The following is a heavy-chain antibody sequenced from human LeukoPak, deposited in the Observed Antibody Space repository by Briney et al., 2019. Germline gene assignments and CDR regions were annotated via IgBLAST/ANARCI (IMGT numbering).Heavy chain of an antibody. CDR3: AASTFSSGSYYWFDY. CDR2: FDPEVVDK. CDR1: GNTLTEFS. Sequence: ASVKVSCKVSGNTLTEFSIHWVRQSPGEGLEWMGGFDPEVVDKAYAQKFQGRVTMTEDTSSDTAYMELSSLRSEDTAVYYCAASTFSSGSYYWFDYWGQGTLVTVSS. J-gene: IGHJ4*02. V-gene: IGHV1-24*01. D-gene: IGHD1-26*01.